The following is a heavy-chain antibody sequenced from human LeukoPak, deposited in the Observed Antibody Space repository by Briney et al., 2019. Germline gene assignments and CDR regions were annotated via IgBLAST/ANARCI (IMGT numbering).Heavy chain of an antibody. CDR2: IIPILGIA. V-gene: IGHV1-69*04. CDR1: GGTFSSYA. CDR3: ASPGIAAAGRGYFDY. J-gene: IGHJ4*02. Sequence: ASVKVSCKASGGTFSSYAISWVRQAPGQGLEWMGRIIPILGIANYAQKFQGRVTITADKSTSTAYMELSSLRSEDTAVYYCASPGIAAAGRGYFDYWGQGTLVTVSS. D-gene: IGHD6-13*01.